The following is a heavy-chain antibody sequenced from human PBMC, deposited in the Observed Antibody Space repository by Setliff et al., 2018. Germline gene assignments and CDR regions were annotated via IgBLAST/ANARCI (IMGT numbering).Heavy chain of an antibody. CDR2: VDPEDGET. CDR1: GYTFSDYY. V-gene: IGHV1-69-2*01. D-gene: IGHD3-10*01. Sequence: GASVKVSCKASGYTFSDYYIHWVQQAPGIGLEWVGRVDPEDGETIYAGKFQGRVTITADTSTDTAYMELSSLRFDDTAIYYCARKDNSGGWFDPWGQGTLVTVSS. CDR3: ARKDNSGGWFDP. J-gene: IGHJ5*02.